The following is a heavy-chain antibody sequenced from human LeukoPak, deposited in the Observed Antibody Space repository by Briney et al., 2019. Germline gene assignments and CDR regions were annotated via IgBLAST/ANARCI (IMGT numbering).Heavy chain of an antibody. CDR1: GGSMTSYY. D-gene: IGHD3-10*01. Sequence: SETLSLTCTVSGGSMTSYYWTWIRQPPGKGLEWIGYIYHNGDTNYNPSLKSRVTISADTSKNQFPLKLSSVTAADTAVYYCARKIRGVDAFDIWGQGTMVTVSS. V-gene: IGHV4-59*01. CDR2: IYHNGDT. CDR3: ARKIRGVDAFDI. J-gene: IGHJ3*02.